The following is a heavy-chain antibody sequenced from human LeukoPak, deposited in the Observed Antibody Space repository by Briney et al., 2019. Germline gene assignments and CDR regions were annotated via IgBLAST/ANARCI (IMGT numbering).Heavy chain of an antibody. J-gene: IGHJ1*01. CDR3: ARSITSSWYGDFQH. D-gene: IGHD6-13*01. Sequence: SETLSLTCTVSGGSVRSYYWTWIRQPPRKGLEWIAYIHHSGTTNYNPSLNSRVTISLDTSKNQFSLKLSSVTAADTAVYYCARSITSSWYGDFQHWGQGTLVTVSS. CDR1: GGSVRSYY. V-gene: IGHV4-59*02. CDR2: IHHSGTT.